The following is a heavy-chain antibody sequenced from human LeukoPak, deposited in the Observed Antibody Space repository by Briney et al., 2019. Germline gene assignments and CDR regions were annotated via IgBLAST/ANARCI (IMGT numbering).Heavy chain of an antibody. CDR1: VDTFSSYA. CDR2: IIPRLGIA. V-gene: IGHV1-69*04. J-gene: IGHJ6*02. CDR3: AREKWGVRRQEYYYYGMDG. D-gene: IGHD3-16*01. Sequence: SVKVSCKASVDTFSSYAINWVRQAPGQGLEWMGRIIPRLGIANHAQKFQGRVTITADKSTSTAYMEMSSLRYEDTAVYYRAREKWGVRRQEYYYYGMDGWGQGTTVTVSS.